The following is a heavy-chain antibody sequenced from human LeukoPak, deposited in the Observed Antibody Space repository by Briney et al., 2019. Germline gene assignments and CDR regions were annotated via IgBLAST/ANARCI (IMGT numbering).Heavy chain of an antibody. Sequence: SGGSLRLSCAASGFTFSNAWMSWVRQAPGKGLEWFGRIKSKTDGGTTDYAAHVKGRLTISRDDSKNTLYLQMNSLKTEDTAVYYCTTIWSLDYYFDYWGQGTLVTVSS. CDR2: IKSKTDGGTT. D-gene: IGHD1-1*01. V-gene: IGHV3-15*01. J-gene: IGHJ4*02. CDR1: GFTFSNAW. CDR3: TTIWSLDYYFDY.